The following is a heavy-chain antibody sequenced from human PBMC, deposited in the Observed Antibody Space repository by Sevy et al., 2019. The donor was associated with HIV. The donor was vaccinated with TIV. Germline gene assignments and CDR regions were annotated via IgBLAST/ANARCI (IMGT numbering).Heavy chain of an antibody. CDR3: RTEGTATAFVY. V-gene: IGHV3-23*01. D-gene: IGHD1-1*01. CDR2: ISGSGGST. Sequence: GGSLRLSCAASGFIFNSYAMNWVRQAPGKGLEWVSSISGSGGSTYYADSVKGRVTISRDNFRRMVDLQMNSLRAEDTAIYYSRTEGTATAFVYWGQGTLVTDSS. J-gene: IGHJ4*02. CDR1: GFIFNSYA.